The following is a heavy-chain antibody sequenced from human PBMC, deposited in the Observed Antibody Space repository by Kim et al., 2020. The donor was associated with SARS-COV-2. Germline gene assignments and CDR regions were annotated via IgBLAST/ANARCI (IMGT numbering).Heavy chain of an antibody. J-gene: IGHJ3*02. CDR1: GGSFSGYY. V-gene: IGHV4-34*01. CDR2: INHSGST. D-gene: IGHD2-8*01. CDR3: ARGYCTNGVCYTRDHGAFDI. Sequence: SETLSLTCAVYGGSFSGYYWSWIRQPPGKGLEWIGEINHSGSTNYNPSLKSRVTISVDTSKNQFSLKLSSVTAADTAVYYCARGYCTNGVCYTRDHGAFDIWGEGAMVTVSS.